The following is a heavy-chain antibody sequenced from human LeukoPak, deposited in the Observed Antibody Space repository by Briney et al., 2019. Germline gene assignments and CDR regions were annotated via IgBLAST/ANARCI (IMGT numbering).Heavy chain of an antibody. D-gene: IGHD5-18*01. J-gene: IGHJ4*02. CDR3: ARVGEEYSYGYIDY. CDR2: INPNSGGT. Sequence: ASVKVSYKASGYTFTDYYMHWVRQAPGQGLEWMGWINPNSGGTNYAQKFQGRVTMTRDTSISTAYMELSRLRSDDTAVYYCARVGEEYSYGYIDYWGQGTLVTVSS. CDR1: GYTFTDYY. V-gene: IGHV1-2*02.